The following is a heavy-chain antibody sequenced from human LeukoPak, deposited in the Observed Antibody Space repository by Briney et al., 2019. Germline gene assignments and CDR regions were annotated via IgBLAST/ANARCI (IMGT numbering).Heavy chain of an antibody. CDR3: ARGSGDWTYYFDY. Sequence: SETLSLTCTVSGYSISSGYLWGWIRQPPGKGLEWIGSTYHGGTTYSNPSLKSRVIISDDTSKTQFSLKLSSVTAADTAVYYCARGSGDWTYYFDYWGQGTLVTVSS. CDR1: GYSISSGYL. V-gene: IGHV4-38-2*02. CDR2: TYHGGTT. D-gene: IGHD2-21*02. J-gene: IGHJ4*02.